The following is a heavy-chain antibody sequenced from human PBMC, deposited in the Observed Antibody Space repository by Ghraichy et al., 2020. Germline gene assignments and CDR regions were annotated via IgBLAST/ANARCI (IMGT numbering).Heavy chain of an antibody. V-gene: IGHV4-61*02. CDR2: IYTSGST. CDR3: ARVVYSGSFPNFDY. Sequence: SETLSLTCTVSGGSISSGSYYWSWIRQPAGKGLEWIGRIYTSGSTNYNPSLKSRVTMSVDTSKNQFSLKLSSVTAADTAVYYCARVVYSGSFPNFDYWGQGTLVTVSS. J-gene: IGHJ4*02. D-gene: IGHD1-26*01. CDR1: GGSISSGSYY.